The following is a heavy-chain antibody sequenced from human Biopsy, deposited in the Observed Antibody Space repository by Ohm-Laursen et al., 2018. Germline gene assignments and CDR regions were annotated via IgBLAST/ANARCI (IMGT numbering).Heavy chain of an antibody. CDR1: GDSISSYY. J-gene: IGHJ5*02. D-gene: IGHD3-3*01. CDR2: VYYTGST. V-gene: IGHV4-59*01. CDR3: ARDLYDFCGGCPFDP. Sequence: GTLSLTCTVSGDSISSYYWSWIRQPPGKGLQWIGYVYYTGSTDYNPSLQSRVTISVDTSKNHFSLRLRSVTPADTAIYYCARDLYDFCGGCPFDPWGQGTLVTVS.